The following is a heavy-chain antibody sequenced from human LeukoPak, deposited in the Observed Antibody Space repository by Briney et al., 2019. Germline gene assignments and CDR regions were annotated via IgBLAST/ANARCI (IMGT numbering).Heavy chain of an antibody. V-gene: IGHV1-18*01. CDR3: ARDERDSCGGDCYYFDY. CDR2: ISAYNGNT. Sequence: GASVKVSCKASGYTFTSYGISWVRQAPGQGLEWMGWISAYNGNTNQAQKLQGRVTMTTDTSTSTAYMELRSLRSDDTAVYYCARDERDSCGGDCYYFDYWGQGTLVTVSS. D-gene: IGHD2-21*02. J-gene: IGHJ4*02. CDR1: GYTFTSYG.